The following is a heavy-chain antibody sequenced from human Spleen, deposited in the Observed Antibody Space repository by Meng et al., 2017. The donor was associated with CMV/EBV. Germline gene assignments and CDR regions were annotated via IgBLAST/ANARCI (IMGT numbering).Heavy chain of an antibody. CDR2: ITGDSTYK. CDR3: ACTTEPRNY. V-gene: IGHV3-21*01. J-gene: IGHJ4*02. D-gene: IGHD1-14*01. Sequence: GGSLRLSCAASGFTFGSHSMNWVRQAPGKGLEWVSSITGDSTYKHYADSLKGRFIISRDNAKSSLYLQLNSLRAEDTAVYYCACTTEPRNYWGQGTLVTVSS. CDR1: GFTFGSHS.